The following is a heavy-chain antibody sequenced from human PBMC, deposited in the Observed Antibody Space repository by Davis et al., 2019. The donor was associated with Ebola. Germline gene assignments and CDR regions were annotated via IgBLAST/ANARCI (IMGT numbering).Heavy chain of an antibody. CDR2: IIPIFGTA. Sequence: SVKVSCKASGYSFTDDGISWVRQAPGQGLEWMGGIIPIFGTANYAQKFQGRVTITADESTSTAYMELSSLRSEDTAVYYCARGRSSGYLWVWFDPWGQGTLVTVSS. V-gene: IGHV1-69*13. CDR3: ARGRSSGYLWVWFDP. J-gene: IGHJ5*02. CDR1: GYSFTDDG. D-gene: IGHD6-19*01.